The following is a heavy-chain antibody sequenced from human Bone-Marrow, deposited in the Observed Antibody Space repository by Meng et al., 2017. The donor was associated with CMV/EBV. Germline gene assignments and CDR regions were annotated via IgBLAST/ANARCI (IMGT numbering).Heavy chain of an antibody. Sequence: GGSLRLSCAASGFTFSSYGMHWVRQAPGKGLEWVAFIRYDGSNKYYADSVKGRFTISRDNSKNTLYLQMNSLRAEDTAVYYCARDIRTYIVVVPAAIVDPARGHAFDIWGQGTMVTVSS. CDR3: ARDIRTYIVVVPAAIVDPARGHAFDI. CDR2: IRYDGSNK. CDR1: GFTFSSYG. J-gene: IGHJ3*02. V-gene: IGHV3-30*02. D-gene: IGHD2-2*01.